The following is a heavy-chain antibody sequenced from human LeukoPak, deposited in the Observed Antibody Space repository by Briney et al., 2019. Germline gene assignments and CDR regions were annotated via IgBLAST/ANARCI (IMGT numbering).Heavy chain of an antibody. CDR2: IQPSGKNI. J-gene: IGHJ4*02. CDR3: AREIGGLGYDH. D-gene: IGHD2/OR15-2a*01. CDR1: EFTFSIYS. V-gene: IGHV3-21*01. Sequence: PGGSLRLSCVASEFTFSIYSMNWVRQAPGKGLEWVSSIQPSGKNIYHAASLKGRFTISRDNTKNSLYLQMSSLRAEDTAVYYCAREIGGLGYDHWGQGVLVTVSS.